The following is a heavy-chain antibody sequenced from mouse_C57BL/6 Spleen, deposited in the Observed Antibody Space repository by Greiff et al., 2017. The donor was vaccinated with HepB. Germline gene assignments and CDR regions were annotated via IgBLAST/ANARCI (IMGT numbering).Heavy chain of an antibody. J-gene: IGHJ4*01. D-gene: IGHD2-4*01. CDR3: ARDTDYGAMDY. Sequence: EVKLEESGPGLVKPSQSLSLTCSVTGYSITSGYYWNWIRQFPGNKLEWMGYISYDGSNNYNPSLKNRISITRDTSKNQFFLKLNSVTTEDTATYYCARDTDYGAMDYWGQGTSVTVSS. V-gene: IGHV3-6*01. CDR2: ISYDGSN. CDR1: GYSITSGYY.